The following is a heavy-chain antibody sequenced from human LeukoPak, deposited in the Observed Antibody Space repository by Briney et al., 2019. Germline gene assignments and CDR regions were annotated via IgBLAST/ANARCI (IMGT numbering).Heavy chain of an antibody. V-gene: IGHV4-39*07. CDR1: GGSISSSSYY. J-gene: IGHJ4*02. D-gene: IGHD4-17*01. Sequence: PSETLSLTCTVSGGSISSSSYYWGWIRQPPGKGLEWIGSIYYSGSTYYNPSLKSRVTISVDTSKNQFSLKLSSVTAADTAVYYCARARPNDYGDGTLIDYWGQGTLVTVSS. CDR3: ARARPNDYGDGTLIDY. CDR2: IYYSGST.